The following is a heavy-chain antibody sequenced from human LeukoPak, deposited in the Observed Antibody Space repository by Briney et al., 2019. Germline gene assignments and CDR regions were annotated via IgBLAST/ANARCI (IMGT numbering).Heavy chain of an antibody. Sequence: SVKVSCKASGGTFSSYAISWVRQAPGQGLEWMGGIIPIFGTANYAQKFQGRVTVTADESTSTAYMELSSLRSEDTAVYYCARGARPAVHYGMDVWGQGTTVTVSS. V-gene: IGHV1-69*01. D-gene: IGHD2-2*01. CDR2: IIPIFGTA. CDR3: ARGARPAVHYGMDV. J-gene: IGHJ6*02. CDR1: GGTFSSYA.